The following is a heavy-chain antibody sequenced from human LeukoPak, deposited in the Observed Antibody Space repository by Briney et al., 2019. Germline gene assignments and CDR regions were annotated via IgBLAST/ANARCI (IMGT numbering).Heavy chain of an antibody. J-gene: IGHJ6*02. CDR3: GRSGDSLLGMDV. D-gene: IGHD4-17*01. V-gene: IGHV6-1*01. CDR2: TYYRSKWYN. Sequence: SRTLPLTCAISGDSVSSNSAAWNWISQSPSRGLDWLRRTYYRSKWYNDYVVSVKSRININPDESKKQFSLQLNTVTPKDTAVYYCGRSGDSLLGMDVWGRGTTNTVCS. CDR1: GDSVSSNSAA.